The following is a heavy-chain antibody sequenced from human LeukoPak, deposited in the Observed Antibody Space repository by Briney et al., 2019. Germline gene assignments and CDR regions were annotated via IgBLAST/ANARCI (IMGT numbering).Heavy chain of an antibody. CDR2: IYYSGSS. J-gene: IGHJ4*02. CDR1: GGSINNGGYY. V-gene: IGHV4-31*03. CDR3: ARNRDGYNSFDY. D-gene: IGHD5-24*01. Sequence: SETLSLTCTVSGGSINNGGYYWSWIRQHPGKGLEWIGYIYYSGSSYYNPSLRSRVTISVDTSKNHFSLKLSSVTAADTAVYYCARNRDGYNSFDYWGQGTLVSVSS.